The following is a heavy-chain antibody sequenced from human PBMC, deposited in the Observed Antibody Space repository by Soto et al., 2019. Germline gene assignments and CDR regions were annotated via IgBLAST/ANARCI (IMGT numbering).Heavy chain of an antibody. CDR1: GFIFSTYA. Sequence: EVQLLESGGGLVQPGGSLRLSCAASGFIFSTYAMSWVRQAPGKGLACVSTISVSGTSTFYADSVKGRFTISRDNAKNTLYLQMDSLSAEDTAVYFCAKDSYGVDYWGQGTLVTVSS. J-gene: IGHJ4*02. CDR2: ISVSGTST. CDR3: AKDSYGVDY. V-gene: IGHV3-23*01. D-gene: IGHD3-16*01.